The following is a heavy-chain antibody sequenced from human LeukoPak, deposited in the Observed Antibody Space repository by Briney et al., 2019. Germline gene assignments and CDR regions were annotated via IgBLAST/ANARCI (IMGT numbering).Heavy chain of an antibody. Sequence: GGSLRLSCSASGXTFSSYAMHWVRQAPGKGQEYVSAISSNGGSTYYADSVKGRFTISRDNSKNTLYLQMSSLRAEDTAVYYCVKGMDIAMVSAFDYWGQGTLVTVSS. CDR3: VKGMDIAMVSAFDY. CDR2: ISSNGGST. D-gene: IGHD5-18*01. J-gene: IGHJ4*02. V-gene: IGHV3-64D*09. CDR1: GXTFSSYA.